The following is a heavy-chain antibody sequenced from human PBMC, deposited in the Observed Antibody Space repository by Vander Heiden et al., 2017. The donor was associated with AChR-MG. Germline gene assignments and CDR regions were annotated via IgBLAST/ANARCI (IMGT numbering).Heavy chain of an antibody. J-gene: IGHJ4*02. V-gene: IGHV3-53*01. CDR2: IYSGGST. D-gene: IGHD4-17*01. CDR1: GFTVSSNY. Sequence: EVQLVESGGGLIQLGGSLRLSCAASGFTVSSNYMSWVRQAPGKGLEWVSVIYSGGSTYYADAVKGRFTISRDNSKNTLYLQMHSLRAEDTAVYYYARRYDYGDPRDYWVQGSLVALSS. CDR3: ARRYDYGDPRDY.